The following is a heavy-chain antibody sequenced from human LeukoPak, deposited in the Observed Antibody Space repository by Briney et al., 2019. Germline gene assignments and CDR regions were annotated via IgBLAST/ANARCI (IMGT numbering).Heavy chain of an antibody. CDR1: GGTFSSYA. CDR2: IIPIFGTA. D-gene: IGHD3-9*01. V-gene: IGHV1-69*06. Sequence: SVKVSCKASGGTFSSYAISWVRQAPGQGLEWMGGIIPIFGTANYAQKLQGRVTITADKSTSTAYMELSSLRSEDTAVYYCARAGTYYDILTGYSFDYWGQGTLVTVSS. CDR3: ARAGTYYDILTGYSFDY. J-gene: IGHJ4*02.